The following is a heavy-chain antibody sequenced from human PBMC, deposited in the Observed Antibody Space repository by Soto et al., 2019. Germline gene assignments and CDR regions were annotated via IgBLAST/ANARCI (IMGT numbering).Heavy chain of an antibody. CDR1: GGSISSYY. Sequence: QVQLQESGPGLVKPSETLSLTCTVSGGSISSYYWNWIRQPPGKGLEWIGYIYYSGSTNYNPSLKSRVTISVDMSKNQFSLKLSSVTAADTAVYYCARTAGEMVLIGMDVWGQGTTVTVSS. J-gene: IGHJ6*02. V-gene: IGHV4-59*08. CDR3: ARTAGEMVLIGMDV. D-gene: IGHD6-13*01. CDR2: IYYSGST.